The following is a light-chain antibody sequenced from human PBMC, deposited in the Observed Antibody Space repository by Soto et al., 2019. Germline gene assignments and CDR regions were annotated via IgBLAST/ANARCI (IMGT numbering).Light chain of an antibody. J-gene: IGKJ1*01. Sequence: DVVTTQSPLYLPDTLGQPASISCRSSQSLACNDRSNYLNWFQQKPGQAPRRLIYEVSSRDSGVPARFSGSGSGTDFTLKISRVEAEDVGVYYCMQGTHWPRTCGQGNKVDIK. CDR2: EVS. CDR3: MQGTHWPRT. V-gene: IGKV2-30*01. CDR1: QSLACNDRSNY.